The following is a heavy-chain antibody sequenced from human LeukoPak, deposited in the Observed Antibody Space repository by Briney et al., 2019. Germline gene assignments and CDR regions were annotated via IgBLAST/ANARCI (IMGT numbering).Heavy chain of an antibody. CDR2: IYYSGST. CDR3: ARHVATVTTYFDY. CDR1: GGCISSSSYY. V-gene: IGHV4-39*01. Sequence: PSETLSLTCTVSGGCISSSSYYWGWILQPPGKGLEWIGSIYYSGSTYYNPSLKSRVTISVDTSKNQFSLKLSSVTAADTAVYYCARHVATVTTYFDYWGQGTLVTVSS. D-gene: IGHD4-17*01. J-gene: IGHJ4*02.